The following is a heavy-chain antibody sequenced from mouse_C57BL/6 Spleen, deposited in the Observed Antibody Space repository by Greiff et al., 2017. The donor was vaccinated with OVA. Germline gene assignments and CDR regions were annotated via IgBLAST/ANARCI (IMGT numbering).Heavy chain of an antibody. J-gene: IGHJ4*01. CDR2: ISSGGSYT. V-gene: IGHV5-6*01. D-gene: IGHD3-3*01. CDR1: GFTFSSYG. CDR3: ARQGVGQGYYTMDY. Sequence: EVKLVESGGDLVKPGGSLKLSCAASGFTFSSYGMSWVRQTPDKRLEWVATISSGGSYTYYPDSVKGRFTISRDNAKNTLYLQMSSLKSEDTAMYYCARQGVGQGYYTMDYWGQGTSVTVSS.